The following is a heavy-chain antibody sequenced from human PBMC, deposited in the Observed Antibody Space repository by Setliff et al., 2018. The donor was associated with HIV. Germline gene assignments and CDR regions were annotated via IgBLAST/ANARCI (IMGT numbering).Heavy chain of an antibody. V-gene: IGHV3-66*02. D-gene: IGHD1-26*01. CDR3: ARQYSGSYYFRGYFDY. CDR1: GFTVSSNY. CDR2: IYSGGST. Sequence: GGSLRLSCAASGFTVSSNYMSWVRQAPGKGLEWVSVIYSGGSTYYADSVKGRFTISRDNSKNTLYLQMNSLRAEGTAVYYCARQYSGSYYFRGYFDYWGQGTLVTVSS. J-gene: IGHJ4*02.